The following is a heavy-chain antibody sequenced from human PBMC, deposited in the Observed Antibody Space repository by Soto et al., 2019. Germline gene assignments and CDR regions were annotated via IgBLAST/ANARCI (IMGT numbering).Heavy chain of an antibody. CDR3: SREGIPNSSSPCVIGH. J-gene: IGHJ5*02. CDR1: GGSISSSSYY. CDR2: IYYSGST. D-gene: IGHD6-6*01. Sequence: SETLSLTCTVSGGSISSSSYYWGWIRQPPXKGLEWIGSIYYSGSTYYNPSLKSRVTISVDTSKNQFSLKLNSVSAADTAVYYCSREGIPNSSSPCVIGHWGRGTLVTVSS. V-gene: IGHV4-39*07.